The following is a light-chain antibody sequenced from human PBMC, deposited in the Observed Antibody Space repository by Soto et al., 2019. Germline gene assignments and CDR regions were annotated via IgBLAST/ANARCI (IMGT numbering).Light chain of an antibody. CDR2: DAS. CDR3: QQRNSWPPIT. J-gene: IGKJ5*01. Sequence: EIVLTQSPVPLSLSPGERATLSCRASQSVRTYLAWYQVKPGQAPRLLIYDASSRASGVPARFSGSGSGTDFTLTIRSLEPEDFALYYCQQRNSWPPITFGQGTRLEIK. V-gene: IGKV3-11*01. CDR1: QSVRTY.